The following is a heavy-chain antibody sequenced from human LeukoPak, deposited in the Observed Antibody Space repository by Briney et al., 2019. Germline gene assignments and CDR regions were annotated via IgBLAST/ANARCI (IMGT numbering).Heavy chain of an antibody. CDR1: GFTFSSYA. CDR2: IRPNSERT. D-gene: IGHD3-22*01. J-gene: IGHJ4*02. V-gene: IGHV3-23*01. CDR3: ASREGYYYDSSGIALGI. Sequence: GGSLRLSCAASGFTFSSYAISWVRQAPGKGLEWVSAIRPNSERTYYADSVKGRFTISRDNAKKSLYLQMNSLRAEDTAVYYCASREGYYYDSSGIALGIWGQGTLVTVSS.